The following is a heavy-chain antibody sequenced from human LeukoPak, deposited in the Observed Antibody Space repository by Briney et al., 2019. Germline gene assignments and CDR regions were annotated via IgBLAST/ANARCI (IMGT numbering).Heavy chain of an antibody. J-gene: IGHJ4*02. D-gene: IGHD3-10*01. CDR3: ARDMVRGVIAH. Sequence: SVKVSCKASGGTFSSYAISRVRQAAGQGLEWMGRIIPILGIANYAQKFQGRVTITADKSTSTAYMELSSLRSEDTAVYYCARDMVRGVIAHWGQGTLVTVSS. V-gene: IGHV1-69*04. CDR1: GGTFSSYA. CDR2: IIPILGIA.